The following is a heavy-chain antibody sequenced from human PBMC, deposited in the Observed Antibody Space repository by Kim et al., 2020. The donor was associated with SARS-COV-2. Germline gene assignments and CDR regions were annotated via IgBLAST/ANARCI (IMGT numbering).Heavy chain of an antibody. CDR2: IYSGGST. D-gene: IGHD1-26*01. Sequence: GGSLRLSCAASGFTVSSNYMSWVRQAPGKGLEWVSVIYSGGSTYYADSVKGRFTISRDNSKNTLYLQMNSLRAEDTAVYYCARDRGGSYSDYWGQGTLVTVSS. V-gene: IGHV3-53*01. CDR3: ARDRGGSYSDY. J-gene: IGHJ4*02. CDR1: GFTVSSNY.